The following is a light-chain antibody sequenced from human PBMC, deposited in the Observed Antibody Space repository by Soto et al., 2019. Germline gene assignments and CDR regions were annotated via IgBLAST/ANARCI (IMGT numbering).Light chain of an antibody. J-gene: IGKJ5*01. CDR3: KHWGG. V-gene: IGKV3D-20*02. CDR2: GAS. CDR1: QSVSSSY. Sequence: LTNSRSNQRLSREERATLSCRASQSVSSSYLAWYQQKPGQAPRLLIYGASSRATGIPDRLSGGGAVTDFSLSLSGLGPEDFAVYYCKHWGGVGRGTRWRL.